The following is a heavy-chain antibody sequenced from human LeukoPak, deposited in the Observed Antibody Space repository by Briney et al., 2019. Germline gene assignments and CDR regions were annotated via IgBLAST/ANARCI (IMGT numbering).Heavy chain of an antibody. CDR3: TRDLYGSGSYYNYFDY. CDR2: IRGKANSYAT. J-gene: IGHJ4*02. CDR1: GFTFSGSA. Sequence: GGSLKLSCAASGFTFSGSAMHWVRQASGKGLEWVGRIRGKANSYATAYAASVKGRFTISRDDSKNTAYLQMNSLKTEDTAVYYCTRDLYGSGSYYNYFDYWGQGTLVTVSS. D-gene: IGHD3-10*01. V-gene: IGHV3-73*01.